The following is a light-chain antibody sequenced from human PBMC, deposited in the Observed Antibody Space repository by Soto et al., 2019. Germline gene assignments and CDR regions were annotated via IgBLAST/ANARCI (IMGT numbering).Light chain of an antibody. V-gene: IGKV1-17*01. J-gene: IGKJ2*02. Sequence: DIQMTQSPSSLSASVGDRVTITCRASQGIRNDVGWYQQKAGNAPKRLISAASNLQRGVPSRFSGSGSGTEFTLTISSLQPEDFATYCCLQHNSYPRTFGQGTRLEIK. CDR2: AAS. CDR1: QGIRND. CDR3: LQHNSYPRT.